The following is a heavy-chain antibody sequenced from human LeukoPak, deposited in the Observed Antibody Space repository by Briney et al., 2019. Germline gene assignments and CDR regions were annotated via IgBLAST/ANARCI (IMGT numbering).Heavy chain of an antibody. CDR2: VSDYNGHT. CDR1: GFVFNNFG. J-gene: IGHJ4*02. V-gene: IGHV1-18*01. D-gene: IGHD6-19*01. CDR3: ARGDGSWYFDY. Sequence: ASVKVSCRTSGFVFNNFGISWVRQAPGQGLEWMGWVSDYNGHTDYVRKFQGRVTMTTDTSTKTAYTELRGLRFDDTAVYYCARGDGSWYFDYWGQGTLVTVSS.